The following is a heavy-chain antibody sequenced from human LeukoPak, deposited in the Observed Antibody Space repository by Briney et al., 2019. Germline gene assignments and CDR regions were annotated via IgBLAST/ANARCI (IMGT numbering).Heavy chain of an antibody. J-gene: IGHJ4*02. D-gene: IGHD3-10*01. CDR1: GFTFSSYG. CDR3: AKDGVLLWFGELSPKIDG. V-gene: IGHV3-30*18. CDR2: ISYDGSNK. Sequence: PGGSLRLSCAASGFTFSSYGMHWVRQAPGKGLEWVAVISYDGSNKYYADSVKGRFAISRDNSKSTLYLQMNSLRAEDTAVYYCAKDGVLLWFGELSPKIDGWGQGTLVTVSS.